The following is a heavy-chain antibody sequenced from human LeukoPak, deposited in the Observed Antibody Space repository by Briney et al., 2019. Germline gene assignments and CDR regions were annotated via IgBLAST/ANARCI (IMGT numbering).Heavy chain of an antibody. CDR3: AKEGYYGSGSYYYYGMDV. Sequence: GGSLRLSCADSGFTFSSHWMHWVRQAPGKGLVWVSRIKYDASSTSYADSVKGRFTISRDNSKNTLYLQMNSLRAEDTAVYYCAKEGYYGSGSYYYYGMDVWGQGTTVTVSS. V-gene: IGHV3-74*01. D-gene: IGHD3-10*01. CDR2: IKYDASST. CDR1: GFTFSSHW. J-gene: IGHJ6*02.